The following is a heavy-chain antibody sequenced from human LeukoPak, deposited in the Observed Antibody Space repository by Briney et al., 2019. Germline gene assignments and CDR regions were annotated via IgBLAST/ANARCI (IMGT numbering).Heavy chain of an antibody. D-gene: IGHD4-17*01. CDR2: ISWNSGSI. V-gene: IGHV3-9*01. Sequence: QACRSLRFSCAASGFTFDDYAMHWVRQAPGKGLEWVSGISWNSGSIGYADSVKGRFTISRDNAKNSLYLQMNSLRAEDTALYYCAKDMPTDYYYGMDVWGQGTTVTVSS. CDR1: GFTFDDYA. J-gene: IGHJ6*02. CDR3: AKDMPTDYYYGMDV.